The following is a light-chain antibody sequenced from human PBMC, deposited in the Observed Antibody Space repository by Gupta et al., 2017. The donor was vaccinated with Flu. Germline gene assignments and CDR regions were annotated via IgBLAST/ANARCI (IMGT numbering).Light chain of an antibody. CDR3: QQVNNTPWT. CDR1: QSGWDSYDNRNY. CDR2: GAS. J-gene: IGKJ1*01. V-gene: IGKV4-1*01. Sequence: SLGQSATVDYRVSQSGWDSYDNRNYLAWYQQKPGQAPNLLIYGASIWQSGVPDRFSGSGSGTEFTLTISSLQAEDVATYYCQQVNNTPWTFGQGTKVEIK.